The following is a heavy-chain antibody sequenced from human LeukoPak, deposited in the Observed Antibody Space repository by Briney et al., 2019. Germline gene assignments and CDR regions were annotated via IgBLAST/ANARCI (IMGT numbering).Heavy chain of an antibody. D-gene: IGHD3-22*01. CDR1: GFTFSNAW. J-gene: IGHJ4*02. Sequence: GGSLRLSCAASGFTFSNAWMSWVRQAPGKGLEWVGRIKSKIDGGTRDYAAPVKGRFTISRDDSKNTLYLQMNSLKTEDTAVYYCTTGYDYDSSGYWADYWGQGTLVTVSS. CDR3: TTGYDYDSSGYWADY. CDR2: IKSKIDGGTR. V-gene: IGHV3-15*01.